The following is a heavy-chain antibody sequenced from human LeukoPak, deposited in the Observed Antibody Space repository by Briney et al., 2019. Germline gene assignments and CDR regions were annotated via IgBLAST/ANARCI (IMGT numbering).Heavy chain of an antibody. CDR2: ISAYNGNT. J-gene: IGHJ6*03. CDR1: GYTFTSYG. V-gene: IGHV1-18*01. D-gene: IGHD4-11*01. CDR3: ARVDDYSNYYYYMDV. Sequence: ASVKVSCKASGYTFTSYGISWVRQAPGQGLEWMGWISAYNGNTNYAQKLQGRVTMTTDTSTSTAYMELRSLRSDDTAVYYCARVDDYSNYYYYMDVWGKGTTVTVSS.